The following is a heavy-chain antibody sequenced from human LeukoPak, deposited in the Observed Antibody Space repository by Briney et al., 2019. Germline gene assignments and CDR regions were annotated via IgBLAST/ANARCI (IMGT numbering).Heavy chain of an antibody. V-gene: IGHV3-23*01. D-gene: IGHD3-3*01. J-gene: IGHJ6*03. CDR2: ISGSGDST. CDR3: AKGKDFHFYYYMDV. Sequence: GGSLRLSCGASGFTFSSYAMNWVRQAPGKGLEWVSAISGSGDSTYSADSVKGRFTIPRDNSRNTLYLQMNSLRAEDTAVYYCAKGKDFHFYYYMDVWGKGTTVTVSS. CDR1: GFTFSSYA.